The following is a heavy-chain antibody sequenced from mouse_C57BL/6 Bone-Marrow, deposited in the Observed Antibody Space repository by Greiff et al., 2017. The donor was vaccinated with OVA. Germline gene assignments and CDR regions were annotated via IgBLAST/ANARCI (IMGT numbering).Heavy chain of an antibody. CDR1: GYTFTSYW. V-gene: IGHV1-69*01. CDR2: IDPSASYT. D-gene: IGHD1-1*02. Sequence: QVQLQQPGAELVMPGASVKLSCKASGYTFTSYWMHWVKQRPGQGLEWIGEIDPSASYTNYNQKFKGKSTLTVDKSSSTAYMQLSSLTSEDSAVYCCARLWTHWYFDVWGTGTTVTVSS. J-gene: IGHJ1*03. CDR3: ARLWTHWYFDV.